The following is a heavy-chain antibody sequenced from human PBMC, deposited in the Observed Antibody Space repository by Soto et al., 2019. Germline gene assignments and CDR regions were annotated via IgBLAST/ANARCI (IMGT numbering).Heavy chain of an antibody. J-gene: IGHJ4*02. D-gene: IGHD3-22*01. CDR3: AADRAVYDSSGYYYSD. CDR2: IVVGSGNT. CDR1: GFTFTSSA. V-gene: IGHV1-58*01. Sequence: QMQLVQSGPEVKKPGTSVKVSCKASGFTFTSSAVQWVRQARGQRLEWIGWIVVGSGNTNYAQKFQERVTITRDMSTSTAYMELSSLRSEDMAVYYCAADRAVYDSSGYYYSDWGQGTLVTVSS.